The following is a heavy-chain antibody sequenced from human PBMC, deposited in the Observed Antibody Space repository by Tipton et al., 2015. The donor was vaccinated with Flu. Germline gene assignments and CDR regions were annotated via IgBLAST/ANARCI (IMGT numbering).Heavy chain of an antibody. V-gene: IGHV4-61*02. Sequence: TLSLTCTVSGGSISSGSYYWSWIRQPAGKGLEWIERIYTSGSTNYNPSLKSRVTISVDTSKNQFSLKLSSVTAADTAVYYCARGGYNYGYGKNYYYYGMDVWGQGTTVTVSS. D-gene: IGHD5-18*01. CDR2: IYTSGST. J-gene: IGHJ6*02. CDR3: ARGGYNYGYGKNYYYYGMDV. CDR1: GGSISSGSYY.